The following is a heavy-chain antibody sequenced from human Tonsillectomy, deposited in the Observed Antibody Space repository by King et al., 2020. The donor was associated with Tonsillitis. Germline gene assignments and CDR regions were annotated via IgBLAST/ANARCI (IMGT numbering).Heavy chain of an antibody. CDR3: ARKHYGGDWYFDL. D-gene: IGHD2-21*01. CDR1: GYDFANYW. J-gene: IGHJ2*01. CDR2: IYPSDSDI. Sequence: DVQLVESGTEVKKPGESLKISCRASGYDFANYWIGWVRQMPGKDLEWMGIIYPSDSDIKYSPSLQGQVTISVDKSINTAFLQWSSLKASDTAMYFCARKHYGGDWYFDLWGRGTLVTVSS. V-gene: IGHV5-51*01.